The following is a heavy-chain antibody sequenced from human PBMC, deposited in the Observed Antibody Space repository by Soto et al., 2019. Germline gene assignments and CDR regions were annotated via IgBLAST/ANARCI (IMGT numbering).Heavy chain of an antibody. J-gene: IGHJ3*02. D-gene: IGHD3-9*01. V-gene: IGHV1-69*01. CDR3: ARGTLAGYYNPDAFGI. CDR2: IIPIFGTS. Sequence: QVQLVQSGAEVKKPGSSVKVSCKASGGTFSSYAISWVRQAPGQGLEWMGGIIPIFGTSNYAQKFQGRVTITADESTSTAYMELSSLRSEDTAVYYWARGTLAGYYNPDAFGIWGQGTMVNVSS. CDR1: GGTFSSYA.